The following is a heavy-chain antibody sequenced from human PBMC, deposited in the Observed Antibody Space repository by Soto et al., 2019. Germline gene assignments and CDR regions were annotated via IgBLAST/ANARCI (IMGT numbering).Heavy chain of an antibody. CDR3: ARIIAEAGTWFDP. D-gene: IGHD6-13*01. Sequence: SVKVSCKASGGTFSSYAISWVRQAPGQGLEWMGGIIPIFGTANYAQKFQGRVTITADESTSTAYMELSSLRSEDTAVYYCARIIAEAGTWFDPWGQGTLVTVSS. CDR2: IIPIFGTA. J-gene: IGHJ5*02. V-gene: IGHV1-69*13. CDR1: GGTFSSYA.